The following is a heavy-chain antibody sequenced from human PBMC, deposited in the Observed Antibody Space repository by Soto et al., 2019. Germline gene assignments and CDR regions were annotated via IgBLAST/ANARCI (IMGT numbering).Heavy chain of an antibody. V-gene: IGHV3-30-3*01. CDR1: GFTFSDYA. CDR3: ARDWRRAIDY. Sequence: QVQLVESGGGVVQPGRSLRLSCAASGFTFSDYAMLWVRQAPDKGLEWVALISYDGGNKYYADSVRGRFTISRDNSENTLYVQMNSLRAEDTAVYYCARDWRRAIDYWGQGTLVTVSS. J-gene: IGHJ4*02. CDR2: ISYDGGNK.